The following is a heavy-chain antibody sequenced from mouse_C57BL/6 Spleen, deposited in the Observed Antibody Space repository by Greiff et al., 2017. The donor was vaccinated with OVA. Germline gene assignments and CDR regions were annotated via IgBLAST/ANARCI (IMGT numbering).Heavy chain of an antibody. CDR1: GYSFTGYY. V-gene: IGHV1-42*01. CDR3: ARRGIDGYFDV. Sequence: VQLQQSGPELVKPGASVKISCKASGYSFTGYYLNWVKQSPEKSLEWIGEINPSTGGTTYNQKFKAKATLTVDKSSSTAYMQLKSLTSEDSAVYYCARRGIDGYFDVWGTGTTVTVSS. CDR2: INPSTGGT. J-gene: IGHJ1*03.